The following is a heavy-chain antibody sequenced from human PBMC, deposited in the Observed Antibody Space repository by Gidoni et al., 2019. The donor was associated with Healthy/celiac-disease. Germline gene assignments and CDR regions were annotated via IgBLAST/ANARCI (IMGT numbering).Heavy chain of an antibody. CDR1: GFTFDDYA. CDR3: AKDIGVVRGEGAFDI. V-gene: IGHV3-9*01. Sequence: EVQLVESGGGLVQPGRSLRLSCAASGFTFDDYAMHWVRQAPGKGLEWVSGISWNSGSIGYADSVKGRFTISRDNAKNSLYLQMNSLRAEDTALYYCAKDIGVVRGEGAFDIWGQGTMVTVSS. CDR2: ISWNSGSI. J-gene: IGHJ3*02. D-gene: IGHD3-10*01.